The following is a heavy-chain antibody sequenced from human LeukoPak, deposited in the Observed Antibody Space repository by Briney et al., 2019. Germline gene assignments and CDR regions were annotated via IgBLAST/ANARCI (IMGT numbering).Heavy chain of an antibody. CDR2: ISAYNGNT. CDR3: ARRPSAVAVMGRYYYYGMDV. V-gene: IGHV1-18*01. D-gene: IGHD6-19*01. J-gene: IGHJ6*02. Sequence: ASVKVSCKASGYTFTSYGISWVRQAPGQGLEWMGWISAYNGNTNYAQKLQGRVTMTTDTSTSTAYMELRSLRSDDTAVYYCARRPSAVAVMGRYYYYGMDVWGQGSTVTVSS. CDR1: GYTFTSYG.